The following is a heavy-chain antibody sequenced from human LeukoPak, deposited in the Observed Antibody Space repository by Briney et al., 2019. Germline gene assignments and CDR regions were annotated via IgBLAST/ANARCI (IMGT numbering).Heavy chain of an antibody. D-gene: IGHD3-22*01. V-gene: IGHV4-61*01. CDR2: IYYSGST. CDR1: GGSVSSGSYY. Sequence: PSETLSLTCTVSGGSVSSGSYYWSWIRQPPGKGLEWIGYIYYSGSTNYNPSLKSRVTISVDTSKNQFSLKLSSVTAADTAVYYCARDWRNYYDSSGYGNWFDPWGQGTLVTASS. J-gene: IGHJ5*02. CDR3: ARDWRNYYDSSGYGNWFDP.